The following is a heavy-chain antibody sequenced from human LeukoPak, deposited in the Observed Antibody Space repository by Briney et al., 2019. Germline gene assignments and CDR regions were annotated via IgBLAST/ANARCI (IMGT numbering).Heavy chain of an antibody. V-gene: IGHV4-30-2*01. J-gene: IGHJ4*02. D-gene: IGHD2/OR15-2a*01. CDR2: IYHSGST. CDR3: ARLGGLLFDY. Sequence: SQTLSLTCAVSGGSISSGGYSWSWIRQPPGKGLEWIGYIYHSGSTYYNPSLKSRVTISVDRSKNQFSLKLSSVTAADTAVYYCARLGGLLFDYWGQGTLVTVSS. CDR1: GGSISSGGYS.